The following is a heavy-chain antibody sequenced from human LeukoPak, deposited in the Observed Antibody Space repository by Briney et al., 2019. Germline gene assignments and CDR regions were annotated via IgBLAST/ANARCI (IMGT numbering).Heavy chain of an antibody. CDR1: GFTFSSYA. D-gene: IGHD6-13*01. Sequence: GGSLRLSCAASGFTFSSYAMSWVRQAPGKGLEWVSTMSGDATSTYYADSVKGRFTISRDNSKNTLYLQMNSLRAEDAAVYYCAKRTSGSSWYSSDYWGQGTLVTVSS. CDR3: AKRTSGSSWYSSDY. J-gene: IGHJ4*02. CDR2: MSGDATST. V-gene: IGHV3-23*01.